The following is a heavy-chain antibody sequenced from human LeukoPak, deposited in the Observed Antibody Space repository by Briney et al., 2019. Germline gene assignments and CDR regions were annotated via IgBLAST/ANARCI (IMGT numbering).Heavy chain of an antibody. V-gene: IGHV4-61*05. J-gene: IGHJ3*02. CDR1: GGSISSSDYY. CDR2: GYYSGST. D-gene: IGHD6-13*01. CDR3: ARPIYTSSWYAFDI. Sequence: SETLSLTCTVSGGSISSSDYYWAWVRQPPGKGLEWFGYGYYSGSTYYNPSLRSRVTISVDMSKNQFSLRLNSVTAADTAVYYCARPIYTSSWYAFDIWGQGTTVAVSS.